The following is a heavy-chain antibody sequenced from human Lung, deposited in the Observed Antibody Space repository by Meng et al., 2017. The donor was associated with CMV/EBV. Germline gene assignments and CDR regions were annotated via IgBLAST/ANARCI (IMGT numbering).Heavy chain of an antibody. Sequence: SVKVSCKASGGSLSNYRLNWVRQVPGQGFQWMGGIIPILGIPDYPENFQGRVTITADTSTDTAYMHLSSLRLEDTAVYYCARGARLGYCSGANCYFNDFWXQGTWVXVSS. CDR2: IIPILGIP. J-gene: IGHJ4*02. D-gene: IGHD2-15*01. V-gene: IGHV1-69*10. CDR1: GGSLSNYR. CDR3: ARGARLGYCSGANCYFNDF.